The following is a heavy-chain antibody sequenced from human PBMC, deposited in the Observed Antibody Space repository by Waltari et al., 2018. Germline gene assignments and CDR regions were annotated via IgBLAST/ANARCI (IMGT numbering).Heavy chain of an antibody. V-gene: IGHV3-23*01. CDR3: AAFPSMSGRDY. J-gene: IGHJ4*02. CDR2: VTGSGTIA. Sequence: EVQLLESGGGLVQPGGSLRLSCTASGFTFQNNAMTWVRQAPGKGLECVSTVTGSGTIAYYADSVKGRFTISRDNSNNMLYVQMNSLRAEDTAVYYCAAFPSMSGRDYWGQGTLVTVSS. D-gene: IGHD3-3*01. CDR1: GFTFQNNA.